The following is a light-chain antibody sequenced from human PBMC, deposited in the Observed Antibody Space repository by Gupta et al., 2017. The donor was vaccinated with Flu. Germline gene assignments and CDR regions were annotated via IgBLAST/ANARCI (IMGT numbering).Light chain of an antibody. J-gene: IGKJ5*01. CDR3: QQRSNRPPST. V-gene: IGKV3-11*01. CDR2: DAS. CDR1: QSVSSY. Sequence: EIVLTQSPATLSLSPGERATLPCRASQSVSSYLDWYQQKPGQAPRLLIYDASNRATGIPARFSGSGSGTDFTLTIRRLEPEDLSVYYCQQRSNRPPSTFGQGTRLEMK.